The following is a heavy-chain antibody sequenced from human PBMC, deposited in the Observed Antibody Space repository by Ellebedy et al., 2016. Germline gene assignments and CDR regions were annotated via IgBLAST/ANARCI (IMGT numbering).Heavy chain of an antibody. CDR2: ISYDGSNK. CDR1: GFTFSSYA. J-gene: IGHJ4*02. CDR3: ATTTRYSSSWPIDY. V-gene: IGHV3-30-3*01. D-gene: IGHD6-13*01. Sequence: GESLKISCAASGFTFSSYAMHWVRQAPGKGLEWVAVISYDGSNKYYADSVKGRFTISRDNSKNTLYLQMNSLRAEDTAVYYCATTTRYSSSWPIDYWGQGTLVTVSS.